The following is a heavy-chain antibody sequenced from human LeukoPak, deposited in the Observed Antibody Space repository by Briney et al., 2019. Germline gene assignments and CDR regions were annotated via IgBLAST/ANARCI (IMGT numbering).Heavy chain of an antibody. V-gene: IGHV4-39*07. Sequence: PSETLSLTCPVSGGSISSSSYYWGWLRQPPGKGLEWIGSIYYSGSTYYNPSLKSRVTISVDTSKNQFYLTLSSVTAADTAVYYCARDSIVGATTGDEYFDYWGQGTLVTVSS. CDR2: IYYSGST. J-gene: IGHJ4*02. D-gene: IGHD1-26*01. CDR3: ARDSIVGATTGDEYFDY. CDR1: GGSISSSSYY.